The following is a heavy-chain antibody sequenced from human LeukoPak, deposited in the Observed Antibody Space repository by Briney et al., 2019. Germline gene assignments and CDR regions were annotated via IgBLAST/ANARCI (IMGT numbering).Heavy chain of an antibody. V-gene: IGHV3-7*04. CDR1: GFSLSSFW. Sequence: GGSLRLSCTATGFSLSSFWVHWVRRAPGRGLEWVANIKEDGSEKHYVDSVKGRFTVSRDNAKNSLSLQMNSLRGEDTAVYYCARTCSGGGCYGFDLWGQGTMVTVSS. J-gene: IGHJ3*01. CDR2: IKEDGSEK. CDR3: ARTCSGGGCYGFDL. D-gene: IGHD2-15*01.